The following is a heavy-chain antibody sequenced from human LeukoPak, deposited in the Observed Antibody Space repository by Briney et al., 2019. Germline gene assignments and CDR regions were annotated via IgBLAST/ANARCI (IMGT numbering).Heavy chain of an antibody. Sequence: SETLSLTCAVYGGSFSGYYWSWIRQPPGKGLEWIGGINHSGSTNYNPSLKSRVTISVDTSKNQFSLKLSSVTAADTAVYYCARGSAMVRGRDAFDIWGQGTMVTVSS. CDR1: GGSFSGYY. CDR2: INHSGST. V-gene: IGHV4-34*01. D-gene: IGHD3-10*01. J-gene: IGHJ3*02. CDR3: ARGSAMVRGRDAFDI.